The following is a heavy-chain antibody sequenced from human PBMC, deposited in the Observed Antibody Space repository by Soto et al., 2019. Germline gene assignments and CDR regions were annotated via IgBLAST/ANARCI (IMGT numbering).Heavy chain of an antibody. Sequence: QVQLVESGGGVVQPGRSLRLSCAASGFPFTSYGMHWVREGPDKGLEWVAIISYDGRHKYYADSVKGRFTISRDNSKNTLYLQMNSLRPEDTALYYCVGGQYYFDYRGQGTLVIVSS. J-gene: IGHJ4*02. CDR1: GFPFTSYG. D-gene: IGHD3-10*01. V-gene: IGHV3-30*03. CDR2: ISYDGRHK. CDR3: VGGQYYFDY.